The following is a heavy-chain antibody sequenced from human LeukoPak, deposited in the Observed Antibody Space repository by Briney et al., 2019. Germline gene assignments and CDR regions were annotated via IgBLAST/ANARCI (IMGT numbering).Heavy chain of an antibody. Sequence: SETLSLTCAVYGGSFSGYYWSWIRQPPGKGLEWIGEINHSGSTNYNPSLKSRVTISVDTSKNQFSLKLSSVTAADTAVYYCVGPGNNFDYWGQGALVTVSS. CDR2: INHSGST. CDR3: VGPGNNFDY. J-gene: IGHJ4*02. V-gene: IGHV4-34*01. D-gene: IGHD3-10*01. CDR1: GGSFSGYY.